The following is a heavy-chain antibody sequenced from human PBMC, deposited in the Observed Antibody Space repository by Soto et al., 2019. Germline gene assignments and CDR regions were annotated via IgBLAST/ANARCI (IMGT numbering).Heavy chain of an antibody. CDR3: ARQSVGPYGSGSYFDY. Sequence: QVQLQESGPGLVKPSETLSLTCTVSGGSISSYYWSWIRQPPGKGLEWIGYIYYSGSTNYNPSLKRRVPISVDTSKIQFSLKLSSVTAADTAVYCFARQSVGPYGSGSYFDYWGQGTLVTVSS. D-gene: IGHD3-10*01. J-gene: IGHJ4*02. CDR1: GGSISSYY. V-gene: IGHV4-59*08. CDR2: IYYSGST.